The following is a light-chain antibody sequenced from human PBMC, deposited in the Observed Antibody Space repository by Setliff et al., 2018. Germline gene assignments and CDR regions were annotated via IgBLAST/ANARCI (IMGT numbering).Light chain of an antibody. Sequence: QPALTQPPSASGTPGQRVTISCSGSSSNIGSNTVNWYQQLPGTAPKLLIYRNNQRPSGVPDRFSGSKSGASASLAISGLQSEDEADYYCAAWDDSLNVVVFGGGTKATVL. J-gene: IGLJ2*01. CDR3: AAWDDSLNVVV. CDR1: SSNIGSNT. V-gene: IGLV1-44*01. CDR2: RNN.